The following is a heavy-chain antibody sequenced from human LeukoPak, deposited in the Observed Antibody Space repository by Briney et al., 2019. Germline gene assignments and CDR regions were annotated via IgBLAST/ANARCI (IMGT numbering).Heavy chain of an antibody. J-gene: IGHJ4*02. CDR2: INPNSGGT. Sequence: ASVKVSCKASGYTFTSYGISWVRQAPGQGLEWMGWINPNSGGTNYAQKFQGRVTMTRDTSISTAYMELSRLRSDDTAVYYCARLLSRYSSTGGGYWGQGTLVTVSS. CDR1: GYTFTSYG. V-gene: IGHV1-2*02. CDR3: ARLLSRYSSTGGGY. D-gene: IGHD6-13*01.